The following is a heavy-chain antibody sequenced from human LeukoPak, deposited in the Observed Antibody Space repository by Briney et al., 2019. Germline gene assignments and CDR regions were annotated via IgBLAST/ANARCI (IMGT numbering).Heavy chain of an antibody. CDR2: ISAYNGNT. Sequence: GSSVKVSCKASGGTFSSYAISWVRQAPGQGLEWMGWISAYNGNTNYAQKLQGRVTMTTDTSTSTAYMELRSLRSDDTAVYYCASGLVGAFLDYWGQGTLVTVSS. D-gene: IGHD1-26*01. V-gene: IGHV1-18*01. J-gene: IGHJ4*02. CDR1: GGTFSSYA. CDR3: ASGLVGAFLDY.